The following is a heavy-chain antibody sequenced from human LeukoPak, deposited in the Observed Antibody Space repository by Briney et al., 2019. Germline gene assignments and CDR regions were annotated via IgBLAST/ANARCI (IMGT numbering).Heavy chain of an antibody. CDR3: AREGYYGSGSYSRVRFVDY. Sequence: GGSLRLSCAASGFTFSSYEMNWVRQAPGKGLEWVSYISSSGSTIYYADSVKGRFTISRDNAKNSLYLQMNSLRAEDTAVYYCAREGYYGSGSYSRVRFVDYWGQGTLVTVSS. D-gene: IGHD3-10*01. CDR1: GFTFSSYE. J-gene: IGHJ4*02. CDR2: ISSSGSTI. V-gene: IGHV3-48*03.